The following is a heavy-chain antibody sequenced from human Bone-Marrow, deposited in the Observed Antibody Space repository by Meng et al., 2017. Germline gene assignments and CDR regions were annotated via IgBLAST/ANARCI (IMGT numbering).Heavy chain of an antibody. CDR1: GYTFTAYW. Sequence: ASVKVSCKGSGYTFTAYWIHWMRQAPGQGLEWMGWINPNSGGTNYAQKFQGRVTMTRDTSISTAYMELSRLRSDDTAVYYCAREGVVRGVTAKNLDYWGQGTLVTVSS. CDR3: AREGVVRGVTAKNLDY. CDR2: INPNSGGT. J-gene: IGHJ4*02. V-gene: IGHV1-2*02. D-gene: IGHD3-10*01.